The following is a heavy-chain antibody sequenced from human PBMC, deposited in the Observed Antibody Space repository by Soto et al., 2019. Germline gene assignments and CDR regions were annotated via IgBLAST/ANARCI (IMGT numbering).Heavy chain of an antibody. Sequence: SETLSLTCTVSGGSISSYYWSWIRQPPGKGLEWIGYIYYSGSTNYNPSLKSRVTISVDTSKNQFSLKLSSVTAADTAVYYCARLSQLVAVRFDWFDPWGQGTLVTVSS. CDR1: GGSISSYY. CDR3: ARLSQLVAVRFDWFDP. V-gene: IGHV4-59*08. J-gene: IGHJ5*02. CDR2: IYYSGST. D-gene: IGHD2-15*01.